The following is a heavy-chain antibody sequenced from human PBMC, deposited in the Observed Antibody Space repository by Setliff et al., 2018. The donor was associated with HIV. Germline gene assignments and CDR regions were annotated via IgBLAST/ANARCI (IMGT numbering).Heavy chain of an antibody. CDR2: IYGSGST. CDR3: ARAGNDYYDSNGYYYVVDWFDS. D-gene: IGHD3-22*01. Sequence: SETLSLTCTVSGDGISSWQWSWIRQPPGKGLEWVGYIYGSGSTNYNPSLKSRLTISIDMSKNQFSLKLNSVTAADTAVYYCARAGNDYYDSNGYYYVVDWFDSWGQGTLVTSPQ. J-gene: IGHJ5*01. V-gene: IGHV4-59*01. CDR1: GDGISSWQ.